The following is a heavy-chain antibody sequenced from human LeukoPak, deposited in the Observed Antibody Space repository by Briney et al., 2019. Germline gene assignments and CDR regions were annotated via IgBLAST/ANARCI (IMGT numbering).Heavy chain of an antibody. D-gene: IGHD5-12*01. CDR2: IYHSGST. CDR1: GYSISSGYY. CDR3: ARVDWLRDYYYYMDV. Sequence: SETLSLTCSVSGYSISSGYYWGWIRQPPGKGLEWSGIIYHSGSTYYNPSLKSRVTLSVDTSKNQFSLKVTSVTAADTAVYYCARVDWLRDYYYYMDVWGKGTTVTVSS. V-gene: IGHV4-38-2*02. J-gene: IGHJ6*03.